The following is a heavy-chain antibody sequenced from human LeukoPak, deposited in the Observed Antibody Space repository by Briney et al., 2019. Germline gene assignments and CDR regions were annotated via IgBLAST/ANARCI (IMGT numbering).Heavy chain of an antibody. Sequence: GGSLRLSCAVSGFTFTGYAMSWVRQGPGEGLEWVSTIGGSGGSTYYAASVKGRFTIPRDQSKNTLYLQMNSPRAHHPALYYCAKRMGVSWSTNWSAPWSQGPLVTVSS. CDR2: IGGSGGST. CDR3: AKRMGVSWSTNWSAP. D-gene: IGHD6-13*01. V-gene: IGHV3-23*01. J-gene: IGHJ5*02. CDR1: GFTFTGYA.